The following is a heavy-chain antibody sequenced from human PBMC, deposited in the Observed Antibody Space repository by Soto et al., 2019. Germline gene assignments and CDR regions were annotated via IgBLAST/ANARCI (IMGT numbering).Heavy chain of an antibody. J-gene: IGHJ6*02. V-gene: IGHV3-23*01. D-gene: IGHD4-17*01. CDR3: ASTVTTPDYYYYYGMDD. Sequence: GGSLIVSCAASGFTFSSYAMSWVRQAPGKGLEWVSAISGSGGSTYYADSVKGRFTISRDNSKNTLYLQMNSLRAEDTAVYYCASTVTTPDYYYYYGMDDWGQGTTVTVSS. CDR2: ISGSGGST. CDR1: GFTFSSYA.